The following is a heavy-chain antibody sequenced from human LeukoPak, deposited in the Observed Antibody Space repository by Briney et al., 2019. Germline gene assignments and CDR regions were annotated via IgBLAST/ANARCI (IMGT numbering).Heavy chain of an antibody. CDR2: ISSDGSNK. Sequence: PGRSLRLSCAASGFTFSSYGMHWVRQAPGKGLEWVTLISSDGSNKYYADSVKGRFTISRDNSKNTLYLQMNSLRAEDTAVYYCARDLHYQLLMGEIDYWGLGTLVTVSS. J-gene: IGHJ4*02. CDR1: GFTFSSYG. CDR3: ARDLHYQLLMGEIDY. V-gene: IGHV3-30*03. D-gene: IGHD2-2*01.